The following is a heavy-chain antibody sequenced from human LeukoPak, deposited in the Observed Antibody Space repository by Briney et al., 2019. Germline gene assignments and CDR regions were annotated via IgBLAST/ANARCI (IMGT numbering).Heavy chain of an antibody. CDR1: GGSISSYY. CDR3: ATQFAGWFGDLFGHAFDI. D-gene: IGHD3-10*01. J-gene: IGHJ3*02. CDR2: IYYSGST. V-gene: IGHV4-59*12. Sequence: SETLSLTCTVSGGSISSYYWSWIRQPPGKGLEWIGYIYYSGSTNYNPSLKSRVTISVDTSKNQFSLKLSSVTAADTAVYYCATQFAGWFGDLFGHAFDIWGQGTMVTVSS.